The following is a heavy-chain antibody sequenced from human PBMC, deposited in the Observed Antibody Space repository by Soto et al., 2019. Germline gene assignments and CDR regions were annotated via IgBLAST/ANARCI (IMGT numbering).Heavy chain of an antibody. CDR1: GDYIGSSAYF. CDR2: IGPGGNS. CDR3: ARHLGPTGVMD. V-gene: IGHV4-39*01. D-gene: IGHD3-16*01. Sequence: PSETLSLSCAVSGDYIGSSAYFWGWTRQSPGKGLEWIASIGPGGNSNYNPSLKSRFTISSDASTNHFSLTVTSVTAADTAIYYCARHLGPTGVMDWGKGLQVTVSS. J-gene: IGHJ4*02.